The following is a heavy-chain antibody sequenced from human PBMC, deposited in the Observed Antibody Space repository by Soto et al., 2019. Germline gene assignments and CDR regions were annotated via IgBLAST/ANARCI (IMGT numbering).Heavy chain of an antibody. CDR1: GGSISSGGSY. V-gene: IGHV4-30-4*01. Sequence: SETLSLTCTVSGGSISSGGSYWGWIRQPPGKGLEWIGYIYYSGNTYFNPSLKSRVTLSVDTSKNQFSLNLSSVTAADTAVYYCVGYCSTTKCPFDYWGQGTLVTVSS. CDR3: VGYCSTTKCPFDY. J-gene: IGHJ4*02. D-gene: IGHD2-2*01. CDR2: IYYSGNT.